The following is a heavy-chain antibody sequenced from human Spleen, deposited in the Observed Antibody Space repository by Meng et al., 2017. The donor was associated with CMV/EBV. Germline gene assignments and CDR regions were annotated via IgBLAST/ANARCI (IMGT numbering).Heavy chain of an antibody. CDR2: IIPDVGTP. J-gene: IGHJ6*02. D-gene: IGHD5-12*01. CDR3: ATGGYDGSYYYGLEV. CDR1: GGTFSSYI. V-gene: IGHV1-69*16. Sequence: SVKVSCKASGGTFSSYIISWVRQAPGQGLEWMGRIIPDVGTPDYAENFQGRVTMTTDESTSTAYMEMSSLRSDDTAVYYCATGGYDGSYYYGLEVWGQGATVTVSS.